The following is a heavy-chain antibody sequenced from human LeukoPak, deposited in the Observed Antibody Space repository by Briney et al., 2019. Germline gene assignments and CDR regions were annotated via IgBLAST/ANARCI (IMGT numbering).Heavy chain of an antibody. V-gene: IGHV1-3*03. CDR3: ARDPGYYGSGQRGAFDY. Sequence: ASVKVSCKASGYTFTSYAMHWVRQAPGQRLEWMGWINAGNGNTKYSQEFQGRVTITRDTSASTAYMELSSLRSEDMAVYYCARDPGYYGSGQRGAFDYWGQGTLVTVSS. CDR2: INAGNGNT. J-gene: IGHJ4*02. CDR1: GYTFTSYA. D-gene: IGHD3-10*01.